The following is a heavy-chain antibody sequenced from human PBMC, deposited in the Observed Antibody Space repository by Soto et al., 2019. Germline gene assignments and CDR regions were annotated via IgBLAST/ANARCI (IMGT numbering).Heavy chain of an antibody. D-gene: IGHD6-19*01. V-gene: IGHV3-33*01. Sequence: GGSLRLSCAASGFTFSSYGMHWVRQAPGKGLEWVAVIWYDGSNKYYADSVKGRFTISRDNSKNTLYLQMNSLRAEDTAVYYFARETPAYSSGWDFDYWGQGTLVTVSS. CDR2: IWYDGSNK. CDR3: ARETPAYSSGWDFDY. J-gene: IGHJ4*02. CDR1: GFTFSSYG.